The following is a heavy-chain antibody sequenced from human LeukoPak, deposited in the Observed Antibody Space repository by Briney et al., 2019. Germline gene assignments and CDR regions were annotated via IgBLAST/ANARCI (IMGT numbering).Heavy chain of an antibody. V-gene: IGHV3-9*01. Sequence: GGSLRLSCAASGFTFDDYAMHWVRQAPGKGLEWVSGISWNSGSIGYADSVKGRFTISRDNAKDSLYLQMNSLRAEDTALYYCAKAPSGGIAAPGFRRNWFDPWGQGTLVTVSS. CDR3: AKAPSGGIAAPGFRRNWFDP. D-gene: IGHD6-13*01. CDR1: GFTFDDYA. J-gene: IGHJ5*02. CDR2: ISWNSGSI.